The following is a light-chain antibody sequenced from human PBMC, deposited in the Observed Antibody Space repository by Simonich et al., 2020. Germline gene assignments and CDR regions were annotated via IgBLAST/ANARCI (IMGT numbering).Light chain of an antibody. CDR2: WAS. Sequence: DIVMTQSQDSLAVSLGERATINCKSSQSVLYSTNNKNYLAWYQQKPGQPPTLLIYWASTRESGVPDRFSGSGSGTEFTLTISSLQAEDVAVYYCQQYYSTPLTFGGGTKVEIK. V-gene: IGKV4-1*01. J-gene: IGKJ4*01. CDR3: QQYYSTPLT. CDR1: QSVLYSTNNKNY.